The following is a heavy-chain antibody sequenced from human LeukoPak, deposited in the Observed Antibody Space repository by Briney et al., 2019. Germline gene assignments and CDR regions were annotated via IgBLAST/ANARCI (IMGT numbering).Heavy chain of an antibody. CDR2: IYPDDSDT. CDR3: AIGRGGQQQGDY. CDR1: EYSLPTYC. Sequence: RWESLKIFRKNSEYSLPTYCNARVRQMPGQGLELMGIIYPDDSDTRYSPSFQGEVTISADKSISSAYLKWSSLKAWDSAMYYCAIGRGGQQQGDYWGQGTLVTVSS. V-gene: IGHV5-51*01. D-gene: IGHD6-13*01. J-gene: IGHJ4*02.